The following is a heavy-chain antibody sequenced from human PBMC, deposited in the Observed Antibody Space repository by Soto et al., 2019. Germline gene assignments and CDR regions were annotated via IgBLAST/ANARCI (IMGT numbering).Heavy chain of an antibody. Sequence: GESLKISCKGSGYSFTSYWIGWVRQMPGKGLEWMGIIYPGDSDTRYSPSFQGQVTISADKSISTAYLQWSSLKASDAAMYYCARNSYYYDSSGYYSPPSGMDVWGQGTTVTVS. CDR1: GYSFTSYW. J-gene: IGHJ6*02. D-gene: IGHD3-22*01. CDR2: IYPGDSDT. CDR3: ARNSYYYDSSGYYSPPSGMDV. V-gene: IGHV5-51*01.